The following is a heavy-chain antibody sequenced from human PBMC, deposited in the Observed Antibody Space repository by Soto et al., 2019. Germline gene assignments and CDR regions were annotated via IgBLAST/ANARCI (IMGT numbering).Heavy chain of an antibody. D-gene: IGHD3-22*01. Sequence: QVQLVQSGAEVMKPGASVRVSCKASGYTFSTYAISWVRQAPGQGLEWMGGIIPIFGTANYAQKFQGRVTITADGSTSTAYMEVSSLRSEDTAVYYCARVLKNVSPYDSSGYYYYWGQGTLVTVSS. CDR2: IIPIFGTA. CDR3: ARVLKNVSPYDSSGYYYY. V-gene: IGHV1-69*13. CDR1: GYTFSTYA. J-gene: IGHJ4*02.